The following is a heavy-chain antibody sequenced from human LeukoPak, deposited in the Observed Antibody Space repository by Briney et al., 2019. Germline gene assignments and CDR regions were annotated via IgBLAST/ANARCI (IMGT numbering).Heavy chain of an antibody. J-gene: IGHJ4*02. CDR2: INHSGST. D-gene: IGHD3-10*01. Sequence: SETLSLTCAVYGGSFSGYYWSWIRQPPGKGLEWIGEINHSGSTNYNPSLKSRVTISVDTSKNQFSLKLSSVTAADTAVYYCARGSIWFGELLPFLRYWGQGTLVTVSS. CDR3: ARGSIWFGELLPFLRY. V-gene: IGHV4-34*01. CDR1: GGSFSGYY.